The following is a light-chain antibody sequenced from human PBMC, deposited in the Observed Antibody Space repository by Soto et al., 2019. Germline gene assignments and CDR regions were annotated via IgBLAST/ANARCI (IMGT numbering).Light chain of an antibody. Sequence: DIQMTQSPSSLSASVGDRVTITCRASQSITNWLAWYQQKPGKAPKLLIYDASSVESGVPSRFSGGGFGTEFTLTINSLQPDDFATYYCQQYNTYSTFGQGTKVDI. J-gene: IGKJ1*01. V-gene: IGKV1-5*01. CDR2: DAS. CDR1: QSITNW. CDR3: QQYNTYST.